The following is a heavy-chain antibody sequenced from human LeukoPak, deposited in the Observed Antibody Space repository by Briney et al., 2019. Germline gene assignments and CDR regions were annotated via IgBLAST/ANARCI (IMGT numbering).Heavy chain of an antibody. V-gene: IGHV1-3*03. CDR2: INADNGNT. J-gene: IGHJ4*02. Sequence: ASVKVSCKASGYTFTSYGISWVRQAPGQRLEWMGWINADNGNTQYSQEFEGRVTINRDASATTTYMELSSLRSEDMSVYYCARDRCSGGTCGLDNWGQGTLVIVSS. D-gene: IGHD2-15*01. CDR1: GYTFTSYG. CDR3: ARDRCSGGTCGLDN.